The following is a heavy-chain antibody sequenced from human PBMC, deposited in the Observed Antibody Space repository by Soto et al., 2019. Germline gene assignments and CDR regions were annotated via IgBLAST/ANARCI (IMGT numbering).Heavy chain of an antibody. D-gene: IGHD4-17*01. CDR2: MNSDGTST. J-gene: IGHJ3*02. V-gene: IGHV3-74*01. CDR1: GFAFSNYW. CDR3: TRSGDADYEQRDDAFDI. Sequence: EVQLVESGGGLVQPGGSLRLSCAASGFAFSNYWIHWVRQAPGKGLVWVSRMNSDGTSTSYADSVRGRFTISRDNAKNTLDLQMNSLRAEDTAVYYCTRSGDADYEQRDDAFDIWGQGTRVTVSS.